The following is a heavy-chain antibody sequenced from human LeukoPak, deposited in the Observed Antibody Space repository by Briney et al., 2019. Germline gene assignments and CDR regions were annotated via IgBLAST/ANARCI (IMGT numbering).Heavy chain of an antibody. Sequence: GESLKISCKGSGYSFTSYWIGWVRQMPGKGLEWMGIIYPGDSDTRYSPSFQGQVTISADKSISTAYLQWSSLNASDTAMYYCARHAYCSSTSCYTPFDYWGQGTLVTVSS. CDR3: ARHAYCSSTSCYTPFDY. V-gene: IGHV5-51*01. CDR2: IYPGDSDT. J-gene: IGHJ4*02. D-gene: IGHD2-2*02. CDR1: GYSFTSYW.